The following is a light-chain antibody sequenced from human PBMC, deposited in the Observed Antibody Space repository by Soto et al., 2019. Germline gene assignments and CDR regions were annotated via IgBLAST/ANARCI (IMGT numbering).Light chain of an antibody. CDR2: STT. CDR1: TGAVTSALH. V-gene: IGLV7-43*01. J-gene: IGLJ2*01. CDR3: LLYSGGAQGVV. Sequence: QAVVTQEPSLTVSPGGPVTLTCASRTGAVTSALHPNWIQQRPGQAPRTLIYSTTNKHSWTPARFSGSLLGGKSALTLSGGQPEDEAEYYCLLYSGGAQGVVFGGVTTVTVL.